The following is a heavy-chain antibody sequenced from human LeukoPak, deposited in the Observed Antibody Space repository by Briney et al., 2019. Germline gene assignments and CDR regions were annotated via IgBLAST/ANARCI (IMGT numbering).Heavy chain of an antibody. CDR1: GYTFTSYG. D-gene: IGHD1-26*01. CDR2: INPSGGST. V-gene: IGHV1-46*01. CDR3: VRDMTGATGYYYGMDV. J-gene: IGHJ6*02. Sequence: ASVKVSCKASGYTFTSYGISWVRQAPGQGLEWMGIINPSGGSTSYAQKFQGRVTMTRDTSTSTVYMELSSLRSEDTAVYYCVRDMTGATGYYYGMDVWGQGTTVTVSS.